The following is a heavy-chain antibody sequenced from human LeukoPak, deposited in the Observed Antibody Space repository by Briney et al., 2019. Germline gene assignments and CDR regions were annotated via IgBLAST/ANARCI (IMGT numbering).Heavy chain of an antibody. D-gene: IGHD3-3*01. CDR1: GGSISSYY. V-gene: IGHV4-4*07. J-gene: IGHJ6*03. CDR2: IYTSGST. CDR3: ARGLYYDFWSGYWEGYYYMDV. Sequence: SETLSLTCTVSGGSISSYYWRWIRQPAGKGLEWIGRIYTSGSTNYNPSLKSRVTISVDTSKNQFSLKLSSVTAADTAVYYCARGLYYDFWSGYWEGYYYMDVWGKGTTVTVSS.